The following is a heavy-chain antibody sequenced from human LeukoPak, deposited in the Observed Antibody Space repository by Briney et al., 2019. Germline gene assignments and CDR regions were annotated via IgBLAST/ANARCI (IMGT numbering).Heavy chain of an antibody. V-gene: IGHV3-33*06. CDR1: GFTFSSYG. CDR3: AKDASWRAGTLLFDY. Sequence: GGSLRLSCAASGFTFSSYGMHWVRQAPGKGLEWVAVIWYDGSNKYYADSVKGRFTISRDNSKNTLYLQMNSLRAEDTAVYYCAKDASWRAGTLLFDYWGQGTLVTVSS. J-gene: IGHJ4*02. D-gene: IGHD1-1*01. CDR2: IWYDGSNK.